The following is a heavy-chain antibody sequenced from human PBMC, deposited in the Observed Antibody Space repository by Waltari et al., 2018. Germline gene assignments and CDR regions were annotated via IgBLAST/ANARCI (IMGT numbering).Heavy chain of an antibody. D-gene: IGHD4-17*01. J-gene: IGHJ4*02. CDR1: GGSIPGYY. CDR3: AREIYGGNSRPYDY. CDR2: IYYNGNT. Sequence: QVQLQESGPGLVKPSATLSLTCTVPGGSIPGYYWSWIRQPPGKGLEWIGDIYYNGNTDYNPSLKSRVTISVDTSKNQFSLKLSSVTAADTAVYYCAREIYGGNSRPYDYWGQGTLVTVSS. V-gene: IGHV4-59*01.